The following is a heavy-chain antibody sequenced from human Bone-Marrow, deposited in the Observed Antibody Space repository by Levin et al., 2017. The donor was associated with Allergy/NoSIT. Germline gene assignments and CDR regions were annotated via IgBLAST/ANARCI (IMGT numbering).Heavy chain of an antibody. V-gene: IGHV3-7*02. Sequence: ETLSLTCAASGFTFSSYWMSWVRQAPGKGLEWVANIKEDGNEKYYVDSVKGRFTISRDNAKDSLYLQMNSLRAEDTAVYYCAIYGIAVDANDYWGQGTPVTVSS. J-gene: IGHJ4*02. CDR3: AIYGIAVDANDY. CDR1: GFTFSSYW. CDR2: IKEDGNEK. D-gene: IGHD6-19*01.